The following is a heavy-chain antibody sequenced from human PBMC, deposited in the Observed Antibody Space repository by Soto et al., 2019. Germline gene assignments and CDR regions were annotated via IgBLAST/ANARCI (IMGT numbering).Heavy chain of an antibody. CDR3: ARDGVGTTTYFGYFDY. V-gene: IGHV3-33*01. CDR1: GFTFSGYG. D-gene: IGHD1-26*01. Sequence: PGGSLRLSWAASGFTFSGYGMHWVRQAPGKGLEWVAVTRHDGSNTYYADSVRGRFTISRDNSNKMLYLQMNSLRAEDTAVYYCARDGVGTTTYFGYFDYWGQGTLVTVSS. CDR2: TRHDGSNT. J-gene: IGHJ4*02.